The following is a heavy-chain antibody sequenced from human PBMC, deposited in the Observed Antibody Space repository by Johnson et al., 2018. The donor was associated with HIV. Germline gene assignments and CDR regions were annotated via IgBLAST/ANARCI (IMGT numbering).Heavy chain of an antibody. CDR3: ARDRRGHLSWSSDAFDI. J-gene: IGHJ3*02. V-gene: IGHV3-30*04. CDR1: GFTFSSYA. D-gene: IGHD6-13*01. CDR2: ISYDGSNK. Sequence: QVQLVESVGGVVQPGRSLRLSCAASGFTFSSYAMHWVRQAPGKGLEWVAVISYDGSNKYYAASVKSRFTISRNTAKNSLYLQMNSLRAEDTAVYYCARDRRGHLSWSSDAFDIWGQGTMVTVSS.